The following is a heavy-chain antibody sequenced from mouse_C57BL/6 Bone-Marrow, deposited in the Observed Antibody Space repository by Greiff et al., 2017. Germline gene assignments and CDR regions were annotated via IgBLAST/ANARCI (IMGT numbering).Heavy chain of an antibody. D-gene: IGHD1-1*01. V-gene: IGHV1-9*01. J-gene: IGHJ1*03. CDR3: ARGIYDGSSYDWYFDV. CDR1: GYTFTGYW. CDR2: ILPGSGST. Sequence: VQLQQSGAELMKPGASVKLSCKATGYTFTGYWIEWVKQRPGHGLEWIGEILPGSGSTNYNEKFKGKATFTADTSSNTAYMQLSSLTTEDSAIYYCARGIYDGSSYDWYFDVWGTGTTVTVSS.